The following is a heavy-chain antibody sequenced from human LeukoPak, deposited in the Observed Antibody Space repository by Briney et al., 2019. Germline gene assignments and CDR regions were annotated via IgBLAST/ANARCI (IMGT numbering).Heavy chain of an antibody. CDR1: GGSFSGYY. CDR2: INHSGST. J-gene: IGHJ4*02. CDR3: ARDGLGSRPLDY. Sequence: SEALSLTCAVYGGSFSGYYWSWIRQPPGKGLEWIGEINHSGSTNYNPSLKSRVTISVDTSKNQFSLNLTSVTAADTAVYYCARDGLGSRPLDYWGQGTLVTVSS. D-gene: IGHD2-15*01. V-gene: IGHV4-34*01.